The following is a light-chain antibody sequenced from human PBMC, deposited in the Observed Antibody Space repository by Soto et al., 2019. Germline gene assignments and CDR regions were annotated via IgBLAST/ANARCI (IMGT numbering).Light chain of an antibody. CDR2: GAS. Sequence: EIVLTQSPGTLSLSPGERATLSCRASQSVSSSFLAWYQQKPGQAPRLLIYGASSRATGIPDRFSGSGSGTDFTLTISRLEPEDFAVYYCKQYDNSPWTFGQVTKVEIK. CDR3: KQYDNSPWT. V-gene: IGKV3-20*01. J-gene: IGKJ1*01. CDR1: QSVSSSF.